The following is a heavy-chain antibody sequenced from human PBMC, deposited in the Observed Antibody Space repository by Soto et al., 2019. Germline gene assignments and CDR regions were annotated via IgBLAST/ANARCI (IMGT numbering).Heavy chain of an antibody. V-gene: IGHV1-69*01. D-gene: IGHD3-10*01. CDR2: IIPIFGTA. Sequence: QVQLVQSGAEVKKPGSSVKVSCKASGGTFSSYAISWVRQAPGQGLEWMGGIIPIFGTANYAQKFQGRVTITADASTGNAYMELRGLGSEDRAVYYCARDHGSGSYYNDGDYYYYYGMDVWGQGSTVTVCS. CDR1: GGTFSSYA. J-gene: IGHJ6*02. CDR3: ARDHGSGSYYNDGDYYYYYGMDV.